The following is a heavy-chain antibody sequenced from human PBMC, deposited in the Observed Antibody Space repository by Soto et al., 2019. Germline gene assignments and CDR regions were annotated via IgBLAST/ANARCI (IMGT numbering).Heavy chain of an antibody. V-gene: IGHV4-4*02. D-gene: IGHD2-15*01. CDR3: ATLPPRIVVVVLPIPS. CDR2: VYHTGST. Sequence: QVQLQQSGPRLARPSGTLSLTCVVSGGSISSTNWWTWVRQTPGKGLEWIGEVYHTGSTKYNPSLENRATISLDKSSHHFSLDLKSVTAADTAVYYCATLPPRIVVVVLPIPSWGQGTLVTVSS. CDR1: GGSISSTNW. J-gene: IGHJ4*02.